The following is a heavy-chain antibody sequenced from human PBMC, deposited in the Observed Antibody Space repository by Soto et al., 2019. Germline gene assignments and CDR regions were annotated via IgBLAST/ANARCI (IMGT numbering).Heavy chain of an antibody. CDR2: ISAYNGXT. J-gene: IGHJ5*02. D-gene: IGHD6-13*01. CDR1: GYTFTSYG. V-gene: IGHV1-18*04. CDR3: ARDLTFLYSSSGRTWFDP. Sequence: ASVKVSCKASGYTFTSYGISWVRQAPGQGLEWMGWISAYNGXTNYAQKLQGRVTMXXDTSTSTEYMELRSLRSDDTAVYYCARDLTFLYSSSGRTWFDPWGQRNLVSVYS.